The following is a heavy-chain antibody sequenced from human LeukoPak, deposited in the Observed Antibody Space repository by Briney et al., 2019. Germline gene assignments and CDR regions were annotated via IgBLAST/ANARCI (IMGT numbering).Heavy chain of an antibody. Sequence: ASVKVSCKASGYTFTSYAMHWVRQAPGQRLEWMGWINAGNGNTKYSQKFQGRVTITRDTSASTAYMELSSLRSEDTAVYYCARTTVTTKGVYYYYGMDVWGQGTSVTVSS. CDR3: ARTTVTTKGVYYYYGMDV. D-gene: IGHD4-17*01. CDR2: INAGNGNT. V-gene: IGHV1-3*01. CDR1: GYTFTSYA. J-gene: IGHJ6*02.